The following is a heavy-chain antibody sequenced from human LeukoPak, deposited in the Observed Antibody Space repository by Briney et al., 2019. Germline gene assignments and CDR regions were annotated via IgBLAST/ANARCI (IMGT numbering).Heavy chain of an antibody. J-gene: IGHJ5*02. D-gene: IGHD3-9*01. Sequence: GGSLRLSCAASGFTFNNYAMSWVRQAPGKGLEWVSTIGFGDDSAYYADSVKGRFTISRDNSKNTLYLQMNYLRAEDTAVYYCAKDPTSVGGRHDWLLDSWGQGALVTVSS. CDR1: GFTFNNYA. V-gene: IGHV3-23*01. CDR3: AKDPTSVGGRHDWLLDS. CDR2: IGFGDDSA.